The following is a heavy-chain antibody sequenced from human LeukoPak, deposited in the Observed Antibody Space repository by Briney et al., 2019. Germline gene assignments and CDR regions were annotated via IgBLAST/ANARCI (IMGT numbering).Heavy chain of an antibody. Sequence: PGGSLRLSCAASGFTFSSYAMHWVRRATGRGLEWVAVISYDGSNKYYADSVKGRFTISRDNSKNTLYLQMNSLRAEDTAVYYCARDGYYYDSSGYPYYFDYWGQGTLVTVSS. CDR2: ISYDGSNK. V-gene: IGHV3-30*04. CDR1: GFTFSSYA. CDR3: ARDGYYYDSSGYPYYFDY. D-gene: IGHD3-22*01. J-gene: IGHJ4*02.